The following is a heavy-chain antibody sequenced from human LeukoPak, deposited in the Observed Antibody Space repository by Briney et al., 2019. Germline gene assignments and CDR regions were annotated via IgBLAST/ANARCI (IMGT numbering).Heavy chain of an antibody. Sequence: GGSLRLSCAASGFPFSSHGMSWVRQAPGKGLEWVSGIIGGGGSTYYADSVKGRFTISGDNSRNTLFLQMNSLRAEDTAVYYCHVGLPTSEYYMDVWGKGTTVTVSS. CDR1: GFPFSSHG. V-gene: IGHV3-23*01. CDR2: IIGGGGST. J-gene: IGHJ6*03. CDR3: HVGLPTSEYYMDV. D-gene: IGHD5-12*01.